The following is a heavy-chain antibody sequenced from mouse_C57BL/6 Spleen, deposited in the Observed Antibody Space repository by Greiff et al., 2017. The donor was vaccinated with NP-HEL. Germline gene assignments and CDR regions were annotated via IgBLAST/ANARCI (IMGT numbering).Heavy chain of an antibody. V-gene: IGHV1-69*01. D-gene: IGHD3-2*02. CDR3: GRGDSSGFDY. CDR2: IDPSDSYT. Sequence: QVQLQQPGAELVMPGASVKLSCKASGYTFTSYWMHWVKQRPGQGLEWIGEIDPSDSYTNYNQKFKGKSTLTVDKSSSTAYMQLSSLTSEDSAVYYGGRGDSSGFDYWGQGTTLTVSS. CDR1: GYTFTSYW. J-gene: IGHJ2*01.